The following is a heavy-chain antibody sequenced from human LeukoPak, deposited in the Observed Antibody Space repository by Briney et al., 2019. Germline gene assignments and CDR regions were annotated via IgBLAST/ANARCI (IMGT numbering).Heavy chain of an antibody. CDR2: INHSGST. Sequence: SETLSLTCAVYGGSFSGYYWSWIRQPPGKGLEWIGEINHSGSTNYNPSLKSRVTISVDTSKNQFSLELSSVTAADTAVYYCARGLLRDDILTGYSIQHYFDYWGQGTLVTVSS. CDR3: ARGLLRDDILTGYSIQHYFDY. V-gene: IGHV4-34*01. CDR1: GGSFSGYY. J-gene: IGHJ4*02. D-gene: IGHD3-9*01.